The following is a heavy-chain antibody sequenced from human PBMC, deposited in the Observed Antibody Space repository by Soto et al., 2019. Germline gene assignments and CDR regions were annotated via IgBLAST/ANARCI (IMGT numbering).Heavy chain of an antibody. CDR1: GGSISSYS. D-gene: IGHD2-8*01. Sequence: SETLSLTCTVSGGSISSYSWSWIRQPPGKGLEWIGYIYHSGSTYYNPSLKSRVTISVDRSKNQFSLKLSSVTAADTAVYYCARGAPVRFDPWGQGTLVTVSS. J-gene: IGHJ5*02. CDR2: IYHSGST. V-gene: IGHV4-30-2*01. CDR3: ARGAPVRFDP.